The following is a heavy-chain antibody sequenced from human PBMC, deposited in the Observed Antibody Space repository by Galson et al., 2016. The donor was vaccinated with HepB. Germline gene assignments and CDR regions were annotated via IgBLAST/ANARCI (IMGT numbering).Heavy chain of an antibody. V-gene: IGHV3-7*01. CDR1: GFTFSYYW. CDR2: IHPRGSEK. CDR3: APVDYDSSGTPPGFDF. D-gene: IGHD3-22*01. J-gene: IGHJ4*02. Sequence: SLRLSCAASGFTFSYYWMSWVRQAPGKGLEWVANIHPRGSEKFYADSVRGRFTISRDTAQKSLSLPMNRLRVEDTAIYYCAPVDYDSSGTPPGFDFWGQGTLVTVSS.